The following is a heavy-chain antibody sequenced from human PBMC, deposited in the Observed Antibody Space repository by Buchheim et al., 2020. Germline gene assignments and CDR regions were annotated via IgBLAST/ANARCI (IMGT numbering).Heavy chain of an antibody. D-gene: IGHD1-26*01. J-gene: IGHJ6*02. CDR3: ARFHSGSYGNDYYYYGMDV. CDR1: GYTVTGYY. V-gene: IGHV1-2*04. CDR2: INPNSGGT. Sequence: QVQLVQSGAEVKKPGASVKVSCKASGYTVTGYYMHWVRQAPGQGLEWMGWINPNSGGTNYAQKFQGWVNMTRDTSISTAYMELSRLRSDDTAVYYCARFHSGSYGNDYYYYGMDVWGQGTT.